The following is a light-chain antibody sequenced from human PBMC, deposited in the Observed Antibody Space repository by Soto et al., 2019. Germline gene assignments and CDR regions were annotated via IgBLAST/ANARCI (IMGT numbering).Light chain of an antibody. V-gene: IGKV1-5*01. CDR1: QSISTW. Sequence: DIQMTQSPSTLSASVGDRVTITCRASQSISTWLAWYQQKPGKAPKLLIYGASSLETGVPSRFSGSGSGTEFTLTISSLQPDDVATYYCHQYNSYSQTFGQGTKVDIK. CDR3: HQYNSYSQT. CDR2: GAS. J-gene: IGKJ1*01.